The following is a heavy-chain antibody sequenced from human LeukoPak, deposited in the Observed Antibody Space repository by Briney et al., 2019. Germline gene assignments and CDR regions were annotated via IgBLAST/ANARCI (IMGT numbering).Heavy chain of an antibody. V-gene: IGHV4-59*01. J-gene: IGHJ5*02. D-gene: IGHD6-6*01. CDR3: ARDLGIAARLVWFDP. CDR2: IYYSGST. Sequence: KPSETLSLTCTVSGGSISSYYWSWIRQPPGKGLEWIGYIYYSGSTNYNPSLKSRVTISVDTSKNLFSLKLSSVTAADTAVYYCARDLGIAARLVWFDPWGQGTLVTVSS. CDR1: GGSISSYY.